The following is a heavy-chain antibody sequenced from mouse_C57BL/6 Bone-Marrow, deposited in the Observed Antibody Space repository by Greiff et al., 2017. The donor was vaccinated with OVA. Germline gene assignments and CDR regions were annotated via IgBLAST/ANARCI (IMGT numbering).Heavy chain of an antibody. CDR3: ARSPSYYGSSRHWYFDV. D-gene: IGHD1-1*01. Sequence: EVKLVESGPELVKPGASVKISCKASGYSFTGYYMNWVKQSPEKSLEWIGEINPSTGGTTYNQKFKAKATLTVDKSSSTAYMQLKSLTSEDSAVYYCARSPSYYGSSRHWYFDVWGTGTTVTVSS. CDR2: INPSTGGT. J-gene: IGHJ1*03. V-gene: IGHV1-42*01. CDR1: GYSFTGYY.